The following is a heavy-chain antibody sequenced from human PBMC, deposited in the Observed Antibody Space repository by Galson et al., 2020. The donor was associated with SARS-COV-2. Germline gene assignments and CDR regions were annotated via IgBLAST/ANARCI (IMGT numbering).Heavy chain of an antibody. CDR1: GFTFSSYA. V-gene: IGHV3-30*04. CDR3: ATPRQDYSNYDPFDY. Sequence: GESLKISCAASGFTFSSYAMHWVRQAPGKGLEWVAVISYDGSNKYYADSVKGRFTISRDNSKKKLYLQMNSLRAEDTAVYYCATPRQDYSNYDPFDYWGQGTLVTVSS. J-gene: IGHJ4*02. CDR2: ISYDGSNK. D-gene: IGHD4-4*01.